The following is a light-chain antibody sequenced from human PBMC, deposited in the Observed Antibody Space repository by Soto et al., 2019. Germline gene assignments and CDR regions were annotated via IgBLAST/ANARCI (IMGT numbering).Light chain of an antibody. V-gene: IGKV1-5*03. CDR3: XXXXXFSLT. Sequence: DIQMTQSPSTLSASVGDRVTITCRASQSISSWLAWYQQKPGKAPKLLIYKASSLESGVPSRFSGSGSGTEFTLTISSLQXXXXXXXXXXXXXXFSLTFGGGTKVEIK. J-gene: IGKJ4*01. CDR2: KAS. CDR1: QSISSW.